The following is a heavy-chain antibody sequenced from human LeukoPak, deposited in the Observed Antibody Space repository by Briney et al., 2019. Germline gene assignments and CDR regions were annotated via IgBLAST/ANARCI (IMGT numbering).Heavy chain of an antibody. V-gene: IGHV3-23*01. CDR3: AKGVRLRFAFYFDY. D-gene: IGHD3-10*01. CDR1: GFTLGNYA. Sequence: PGGSLRLSCAGSGFTLGNYAMSWVRQAPGKGLEWVSAISGNGYNTYYADSVKGRFTISSESSGNTLYLQMHNLRAEDTAVYYCAKGVRLRFAFYFDYWGQGTLVTVSS. J-gene: IGHJ4*02. CDR2: ISGNGYNT.